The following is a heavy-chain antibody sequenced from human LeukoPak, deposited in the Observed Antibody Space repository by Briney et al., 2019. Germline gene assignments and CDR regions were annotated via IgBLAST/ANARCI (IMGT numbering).Heavy chain of an antibody. J-gene: IGHJ4*02. CDR3: AREMRSPRGGFDY. CDR2: ISAYEGNT. Sequence: ASVNVSCKAAGYTLTTYGIGWVRHAPRQWIDWKGWISAYEGNTNYAQNLQGKLTITTHTSTNTAYLERRSLRSDDTAVYYCAREMRSPRGGFDYWDQGTLVTVSS. D-gene: IGHD3-10*01. CDR1: GYTLTTYG. V-gene: IGHV1-18*01.